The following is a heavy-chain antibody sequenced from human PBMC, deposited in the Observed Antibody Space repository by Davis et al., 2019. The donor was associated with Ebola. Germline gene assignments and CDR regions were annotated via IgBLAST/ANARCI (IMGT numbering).Heavy chain of an antibody. D-gene: IGHD3-3*01. Sequence: GGSLRLSCTDSVITFSSYAMTWVRQAPGKGLEWVSAISVSGGSTYYADSVKGWFTISRDNSKKTLYLQMNSLRAEDTAVYYCAKSGLSFGVVKYHYGMDVWGKGTTVTVSS. CDR2: ISVSGGST. CDR3: AKSGLSFGVVKYHYGMDV. V-gene: IGHV3-23*01. CDR1: VITFSSYA. J-gene: IGHJ6*04.